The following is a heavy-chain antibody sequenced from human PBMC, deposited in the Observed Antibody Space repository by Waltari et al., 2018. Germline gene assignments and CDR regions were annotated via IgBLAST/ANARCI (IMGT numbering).Heavy chain of an antibody. CDR1: GLSHRSYG. V-gene: IGHV3-33*06. J-gene: IGHJ4*02. CDR3: AKDAFGNTYVDH. D-gene: IGHD3-10*01. CDR2: IWFDGGQT. Sequence: QAQLVESGGGVVQPGMSLRLSCPGTGLSHRSYGMHWVRQAPGKGLEWVALIWFDGGQTYYAESVRGRFTISRDNSKNTLYLDMNSLKLNDTAIYYCAKDAFGNTYVDHWGQGTLVTVAS.